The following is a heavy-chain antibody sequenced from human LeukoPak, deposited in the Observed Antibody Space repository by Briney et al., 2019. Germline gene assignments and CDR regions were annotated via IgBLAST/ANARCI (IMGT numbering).Heavy chain of an antibody. CDR3: ARDRDCYGMDV. V-gene: IGHV4-59*01. J-gene: IGHJ6*02. D-gene: IGHD5-24*01. Sequence: SETLSLTCTVSGGSISSYYWSWIRQPPGEGLEWIGYIYYSGSTNYNPSLKSRVTISVDTSKNQFSLKLSSVTAADTAVYYCARDRDCYGMDVWGQGTTVTVSS. CDR1: GGSISSYY. CDR2: IYYSGST.